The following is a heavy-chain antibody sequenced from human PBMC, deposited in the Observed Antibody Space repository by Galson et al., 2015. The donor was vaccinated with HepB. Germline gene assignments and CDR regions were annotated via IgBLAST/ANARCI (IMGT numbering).Heavy chain of an antibody. J-gene: IGHJ1*01. CDR2: ISYDGSNK. V-gene: IGHV3-30*04. CDR1: GFTFSSYA. Sequence: SLRLSCAASGFTFSSYAMHWVRQAPGKGLEWVAVISYDGSNKYYADSVKGRFTISRDNSKNTLYLQMNSLRAEDTAVYYCARSEALLWFGELLYTLQHWGQGTLVTVSS. CDR3: ARSEALLWFGELLYTLQH. D-gene: IGHD3-10*01.